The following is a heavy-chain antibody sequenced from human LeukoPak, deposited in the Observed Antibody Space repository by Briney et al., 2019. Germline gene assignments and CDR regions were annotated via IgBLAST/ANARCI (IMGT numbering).Heavy chain of an antibody. D-gene: IGHD5-12*01. V-gene: IGHV3-48*03. Sequence: GGSLRLSCAASGFTFSSYEMNWVRQAPGKGLEWVSYISSSGSTIYYADSVKGRFTISRDNAKNSLYLQINSLRAEDTAVYYCARFMGWLRFIDYWGQGTLVTVSS. CDR3: ARFMGWLRFIDY. CDR1: GFTFSSYE. CDR2: ISSSGSTI. J-gene: IGHJ4*02.